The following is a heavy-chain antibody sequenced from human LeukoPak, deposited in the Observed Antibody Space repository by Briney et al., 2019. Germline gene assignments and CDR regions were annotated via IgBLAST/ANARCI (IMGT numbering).Heavy chain of an antibody. D-gene: IGHD5-12*01. J-gene: IGHJ6*04. CDR3: ARELRDSGYDLGHYYYYYGMDV. Sequence: ASVKVSCKASGYTLTSYYMHWVRQAPGQELEWMGIINPSGGSTSYAQKFQGRVTMTRDTSTSTVYMELSSLRSEDTAVYYCARELRDSGYDLGHYYYYYGMDVWGKGTTVTVSS. CDR2: INPSGGST. CDR1: GYTLTSYY. V-gene: IGHV1-46*01.